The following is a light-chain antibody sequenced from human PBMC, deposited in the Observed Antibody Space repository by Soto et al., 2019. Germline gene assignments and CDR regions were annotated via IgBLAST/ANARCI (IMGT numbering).Light chain of an antibody. Sequence: DIHVTQSPSTLSASVVDRVTITCRASQSISSWLAWYQQKPGKAPKLLIYDASSLESGVPSRLSGSGSGTEFTLTISSLKPDDFATYYCQQYNSHWTFGQGTKVDIK. CDR1: QSISSW. CDR2: DAS. V-gene: IGKV1-5*01. J-gene: IGKJ1*01. CDR3: QQYNSHWT.